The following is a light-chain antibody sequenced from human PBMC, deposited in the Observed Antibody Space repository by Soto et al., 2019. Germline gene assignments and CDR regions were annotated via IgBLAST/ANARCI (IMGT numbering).Light chain of an antibody. Sequence: QSALAQPASVSGSPGQSITISCTGTSSDIGNYNLVSWFQQHPGKAPKRFIYEVNRRPSGVSDRLSGSKSANTASLTISGLQAEDEADYYCFSYAGAGTFVFGTGTKVTVL. CDR2: EVN. J-gene: IGLJ1*01. CDR1: SSDIGNYNL. CDR3: FSYAGAGTFV. V-gene: IGLV2-23*02.